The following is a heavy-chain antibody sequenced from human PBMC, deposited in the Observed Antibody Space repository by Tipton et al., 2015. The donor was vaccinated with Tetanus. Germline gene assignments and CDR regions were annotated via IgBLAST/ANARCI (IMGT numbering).Heavy chain of an antibody. CDR3: ARHFSGELEPPERMDV. Sequence: QLVQSGAEVKRPGESLKISCKGSGYSFTSYWIGWVRQMPGKGLEWMGIIYPGDSDTRYSPSFQGQVTISADKSISTAYLQWSSLKAPDTAMYYCARHFSGELEPPERMDVWGQGTTVTVSS. V-gene: IGHV5-51*01. CDR1: GYSFTSYW. D-gene: IGHD1-1*01. J-gene: IGHJ6*02. CDR2: IYPGDSDT.